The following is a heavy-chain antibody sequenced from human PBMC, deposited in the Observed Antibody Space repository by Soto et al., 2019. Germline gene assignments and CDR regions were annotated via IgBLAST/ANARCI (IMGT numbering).Heavy chain of an antibody. CDR3: TIAIGSWFDP. Sequence: PGGSLRLSCAASGFTSSNAWMSWVRQAPGKGLEWVGRIKSKTDSGTTDYAAPVKGRFTISRDDSKSTLYLQMNSLKTEDTAVYYCTIAIGSWFDPWGQGTLVTVSS. D-gene: IGHD2-2*02. V-gene: IGHV3-15*07. CDR1: GFTSSNAW. J-gene: IGHJ5*02. CDR2: IKSKTDSGTT.